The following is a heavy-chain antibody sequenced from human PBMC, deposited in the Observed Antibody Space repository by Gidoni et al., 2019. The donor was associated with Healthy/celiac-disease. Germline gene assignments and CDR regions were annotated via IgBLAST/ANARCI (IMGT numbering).Heavy chain of an antibody. CDR3: ARDRLDYGDYGDY. D-gene: IGHD4-17*01. Sequence: EVQLVESGGGLVKPGGSLRLSCAASGFTFSSYSMNWVRQDPGKGLEWVSSISSSSSYIYYADSVKGRFTISRDNAKNSLYLQMNSLRAEDTAVYYCARDRLDYGDYGDYWGQGTLVTVSS. J-gene: IGHJ4*02. CDR1: GFTFSSYS. V-gene: IGHV3-21*01. CDR2: ISSSSSYI.